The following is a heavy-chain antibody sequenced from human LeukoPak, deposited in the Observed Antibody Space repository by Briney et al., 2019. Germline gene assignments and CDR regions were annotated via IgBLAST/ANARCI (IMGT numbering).Heavy chain of an antibody. CDR1: GVSISSWY. Sequence: PSETLSLTCTVSGVSISSWYWSWIRQPPGEGLEYIGYISDIGSTSYKPSLKSRVTISVDTSKNQFSLRVTSLTAADTAVYYCARRSPDFWSDTEDYWGQGTLVTVSS. D-gene: IGHD3-3*01. CDR2: ISDIGST. J-gene: IGHJ4*02. V-gene: IGHV4-59*01. CDR3: ARRSPDFWSDTEDY.